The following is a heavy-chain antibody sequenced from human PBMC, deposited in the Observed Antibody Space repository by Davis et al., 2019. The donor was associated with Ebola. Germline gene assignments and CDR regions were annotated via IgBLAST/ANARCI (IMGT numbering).Heavy chain of an antibody. D-gene: IGHD3-3*01. Sequence: PSETLSLTCTVYGGSISSYYWSWIRQPPGKGLEWIGSINHSGSTYYNPSLKSRVPISVDTSKNQFSLTLSSVTAADTAVYNCPRGALWDFWSGYPGGDDAFDIWGQGTMVTVSS. CDR3: PRGALWDFWSGYPGGDDAFDI. CDR1: GGSISSYY. CDR2: INHSGST. V-gene: IGHV4-59*12. J-gene: IGHJ3*02.